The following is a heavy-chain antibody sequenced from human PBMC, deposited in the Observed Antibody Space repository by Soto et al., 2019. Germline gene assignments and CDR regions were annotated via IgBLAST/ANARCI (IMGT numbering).Heavy chain of an antibody. CDR3: ARHHFFEWLLWADQRADCGMDV. J-gene: IGHJ6*02. CDR1: GFTFSSYG. Sequence: PWGSLRLSCAASGFTFSSYGMHWVRQDPGKGLEWVAVIWYDGSNKYYADSVKGRFTISRDNSKNTLYLQMNSLRAGDTAVYYCARHHFFEWLLWADQRADCGMDVWGQGNRVTVSS. V-gene: IGHV3-33*01. D-gene: IGHD3-3*01. CDR2: IWYDGSNK.